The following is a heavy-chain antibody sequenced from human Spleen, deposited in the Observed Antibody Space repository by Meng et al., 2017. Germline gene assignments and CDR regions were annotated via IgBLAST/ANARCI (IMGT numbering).Heavy chain of an antibody. CDR3: ARDEDISAAGKLFGDY. J-gene: IGHJ4*02. Sequence: ASVKVSCKASGGTFSSYTISWVRQAPGQGLEWMGRINPKSGDTHYAQKFQARVTMTGDTSISTAYMELRGLRSDDTAMYYCARDEDISAAGKLFGDYWGQGTLVTVSS. CDR2: INPKSGDT. V-gene: IGHV1-2*06. D-gene: IGHD6-25*01. CDR1: GGTFSSYT.